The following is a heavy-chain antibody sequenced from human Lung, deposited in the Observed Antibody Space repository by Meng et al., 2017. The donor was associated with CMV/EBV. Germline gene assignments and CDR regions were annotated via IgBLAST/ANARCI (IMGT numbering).Heavy chain of an antibody. CDR3: ARWSISIQH. CDR2: ITPISATV. D-gene: IGHD3-3*02. CDR1: GGTFNSYV. Sequence: SVKVSCKASGGTFNSYVIYWVRQAPGQGLEWMGGITPISATVNYAQRFQGRVTLTTDDSTNTAYMELTGLRSDDTAVYFCARWSISIQHWGQGTLVTVSS. V-gene: IGHV1-69*05. J-gene: IGHJ1*01.